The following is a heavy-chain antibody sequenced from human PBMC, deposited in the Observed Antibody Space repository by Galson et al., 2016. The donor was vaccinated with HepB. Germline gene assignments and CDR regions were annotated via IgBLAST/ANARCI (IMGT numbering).Heavy chain of an antibody. D-gene: IGHD6-19*01. Sequence: PALVKPTQTLTLTCTFSGFSLSSAAVGVGWVRQAPGEAPEWLAFIYWGDAKYFSPSLSSRLTITKDTSKNQVVLTMTNMDPVDTVTYYCAHGSGWLLDHWGQGTLVTVSS. CDR3: AHGSGWLLDH. V-gene: IGHV2-5*02. CDR1: GFSLSSAAVG. CDR2: IYWGDAK. J-gene: IGHJ5*02.